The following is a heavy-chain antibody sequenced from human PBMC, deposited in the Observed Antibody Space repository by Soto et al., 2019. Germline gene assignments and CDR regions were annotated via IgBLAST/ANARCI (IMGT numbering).Heavy chain of an antibody. CDR2: IYHRGST. J-gene: IGHJ4*02. CDR1: AGPINSGGYS. Sequence: SLSLSLTCALCAGPINSGGYSWCLLRQPPVKALEWIGYIYHRGSTYYNPSLKSRVTISVDRSKNQCSLKLSSVTAADTAVYYCARLVRGVTPYFDYWGQGTRVTVSS. CDR3: ARLVRGVTPYFDY. D-gene: IGHD3-10*01. V-gene: IGHV4-30-2*01.